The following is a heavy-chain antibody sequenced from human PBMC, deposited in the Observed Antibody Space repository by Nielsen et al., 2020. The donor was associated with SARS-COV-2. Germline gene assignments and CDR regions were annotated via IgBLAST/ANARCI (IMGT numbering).Heavy chain of an antibody. D-gene: IGHD5/OR15-5a*01. CDR1: GGSVSSIIYY. Sequence: SETLSLTCTVSGGSVSSIIYYWSWIRQSPGKGLEWIGHIDYSGSTNYNPSLESRVTILVDTSRNDFSLRLSSVTASDAAVYYCARTSTISYYYYMDVWGKGTTVTVSS. CDR3: ARTSTISYYYYMDV. V-gene: IGHV4-61*03. CDR2: IDYSGST. J-gene: IGHJ6*03.